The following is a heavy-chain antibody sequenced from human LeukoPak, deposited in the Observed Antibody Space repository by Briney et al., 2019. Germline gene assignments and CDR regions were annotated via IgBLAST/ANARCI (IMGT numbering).Heavy chain of an antibody. J-gene: IGHJ3*02. CDR1: GFTVSSNY. Sequence: PGGSLRLSCAASGFTVSSNYMSWVRQAPGKGLEWVSVIYSGGSTDYADSVKGRFTISRDNSKNTLYLQMNSLRVEDTAVYYCARSSHYDILTGYSEEDAFDIWGQGIMVTVSS. V-gene: IGHV3-53*01. D-gene: IGHD3-9*01. CDR2: IYSGGST. CDR3: ARSSHYDILTGYSEEDAFDI.